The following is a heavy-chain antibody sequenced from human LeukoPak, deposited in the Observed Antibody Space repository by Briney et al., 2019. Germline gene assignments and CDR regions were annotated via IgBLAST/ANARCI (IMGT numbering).Heavy chain of an antibody. Sequence: ASVKVSCKASGYTFTSYGISWVRQAPGQGLERMGWISAYNGNTNYAQKLQGRVTMTTDTSTSTAYMELRSLRSDDTAVYYCARDWANYYDIMYYFDYWGQGTLVTVSS. CDR2: ISAYNGNT. D-gene: IGHD3-9*01. V-gene: IGHV1-18*01. J-gene: IGHJ4*02. CDR1: GYTFTSYG. CDR3: ARDWANYYDIMYYFDY.